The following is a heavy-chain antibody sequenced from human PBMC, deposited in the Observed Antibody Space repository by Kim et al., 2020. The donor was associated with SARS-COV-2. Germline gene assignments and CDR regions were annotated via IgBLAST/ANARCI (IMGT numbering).Heavy chain of an antibody. J-gene: IGHJ6*02. CDR3: ARGNPNYCSGGSCYSYYYSGMDV. CDR2: INHSGST. Sequence: SETLSLTCAVYGGSFSGYYWSWIRQPPGKGLEWIGEINHSGSTNYNPSLKSRVTISVDTSKNQFSLKLSSVTAADTAVYYCARGNPNYCSGGSCYSYYYSGMDVWGQGTTVTVSS. V-gene: IGHV4-34*01. D-gene: IGHD2-15*01. CDR1: GGSFSGYY.